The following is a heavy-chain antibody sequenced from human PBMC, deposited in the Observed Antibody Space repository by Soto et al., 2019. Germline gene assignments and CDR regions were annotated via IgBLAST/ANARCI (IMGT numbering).Heavy chain of an antibody. CDR1: GGSISSGDYY. J-gene: IGHJ6*02. V-gene: IGHV4-30-4*01. Sequence: TLSLTCSVSGGSISSGDYYWSWIRQPPGKGLEWIGNIFYSGSSYFNPSLKSRVTMSVDTSKNQFSLKLSSVTAADTAVYYCARDTHSNSSGYYYYYYYGLDVWGQGTTVTVSS. D-gene: IGHD3-22*01. CDR2: IFYSGSS. CDR3: ARDTHSNSSGYYYYYYYGLDV.